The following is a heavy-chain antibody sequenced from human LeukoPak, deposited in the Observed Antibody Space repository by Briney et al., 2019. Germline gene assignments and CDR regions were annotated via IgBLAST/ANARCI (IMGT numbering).Heavy chain of an antibody. CDR3: ARGSSIHVLLYHYYYMDV. Sequence: ASVKVSCKASGYTFTGYYMHWVRQAPGQGLEWMGWINPSSGRTNYAQNFQDRVAMTRDTSISTAYMELSSLRSDDTAVYYCARGSSIHVLLYHYYYMDVWGKGTTVTVSS. CDR2: INPSSGRT. D-gene: IGHD2-2*01. CDR1: GYTFTGYY. V-gene: IGHV1-2*02. J-gene: IGHJ6*03.